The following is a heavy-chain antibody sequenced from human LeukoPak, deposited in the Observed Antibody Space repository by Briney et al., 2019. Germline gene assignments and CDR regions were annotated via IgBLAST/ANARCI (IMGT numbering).Heavy chain of an antibody. Sequence: GGSLRLSRAASGFTFSSYWMHWVRQAPGKGLVWVSRINSDGSSTSYADSVKGRFTISRDNAKNTLYLQMNSLRAEDTAVYYCARDVGGYSYVYWFDPWGQGTLVTVSS. CDR3: ARDVGGYSYVYWFDP. V-gene: IGHV3-74*01. D-gene: IGHD5-18*01. J-gene: IGHJ5*02. CDR2: INSDGSST. CDR1: GFTFSSYW.